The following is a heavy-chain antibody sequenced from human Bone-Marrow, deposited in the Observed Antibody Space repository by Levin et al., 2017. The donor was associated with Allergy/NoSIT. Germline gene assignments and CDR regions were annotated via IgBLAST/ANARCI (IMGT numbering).Heavy chain of an antibody. V-gene: IGHV3-53*01. Sequence: PGGSLRLSCAVSGFTVSNIYMSWVRQAPGKGLEWVSVVYAVGSTYYADSVKGRFTISRDNSKNTLYLQMNSLRAEDTAIYYCAGHERDADNYYDYWGQGALVTVSS. D-gene: IGHD5-24*01. CDR3: AGHERDADNYYDY. J-gene: IGHJ4*02. CDR2: VYAVGST. CDR1: GFTVSNIY.